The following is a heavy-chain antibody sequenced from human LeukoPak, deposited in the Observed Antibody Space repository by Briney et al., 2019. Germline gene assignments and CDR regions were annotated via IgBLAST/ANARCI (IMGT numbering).Heavy chain of an antibody. CDR3: ARDAGGYSYGWLGRGWFDP. CDR1: GYSISSGYY. V-gene: IGHV4-38-2*02. J-gene: IGHJ5*02. CDR2: IYHSGST. Sequence: SETLSLTCAVSGYSISSGYYWGWIRQPPGKGLEWIGSIYHSGSTYYNPSLKSRVTISVDTSKNQFSLKLSSVTAADTAVYYCARDAGGYSYGWLGRGWFDPWGQGTLVTVSS. D-gene: IGHD5-18*01.